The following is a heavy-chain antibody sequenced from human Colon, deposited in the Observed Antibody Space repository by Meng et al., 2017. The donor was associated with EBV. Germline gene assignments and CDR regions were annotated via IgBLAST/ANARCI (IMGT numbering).Heavy chain of an antibody. CDR1: GFTFSSYS. CDR2: ISSDGNTK. J-gene: IGHJ4*02. Sequence: QVQLGGAGGGVGPPGRSLRLSCAASGFTFSSYSMHWVRQAPGKGLEWVAVISSDGNTKYYADSVKGRFTISRDNSKSTVFLQANSLRPEDTAIYYCARERDITFWYFDYWVQGALVTVSS. D-gene: IGHD3-16*01. V-gene: IGHV3-30-3*01. CDR3: ARERDITFWYFDY.